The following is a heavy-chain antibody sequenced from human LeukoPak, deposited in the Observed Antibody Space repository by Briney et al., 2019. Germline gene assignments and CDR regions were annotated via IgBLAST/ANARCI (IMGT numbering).Heavy chain of an antibody. CDR2: IFYTGKT. Sequence: SETLSLTCTVSGGSIASSNFYWGWIRQPPGKGLEWIGSIFYTGKTYYQPSLRGRLSISLDTSMDLFSLRLNSMTAADTAVYYCARNYYDSSGYYIDQFYFDSWGQGTLVTVSA. J-gene: IGHJ4*02. CDR3: ARNYYDSSGYYIDQFYFDS. V-gene: IGHV4-39*07. CDR1: GGSIASSNFY. D-gene: IGHD3-22*01.